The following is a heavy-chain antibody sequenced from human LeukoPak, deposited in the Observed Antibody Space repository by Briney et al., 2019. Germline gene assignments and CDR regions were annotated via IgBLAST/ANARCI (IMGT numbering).Heavy chain of an antibody. CDR2: ISGSGGST. V-gene: IGHV3-23*01. CDR3: AKGPDTAMVTAYYYYYYMDV. J-gene: IGHJ6*03. Sequence: GGSLRLSCAAPGFTFSSYEMNWVRQAPGKGLEWVSAISGSGGSTYYADSVKGRFTISRDNSKNTLYLQMNSLRAEDTAVYYCAKGPDTAMVTAYYYYYYMDVWGKGTTVTISS. D-gene: IGHD5-18*01. CDR1: GFTFSSYE.